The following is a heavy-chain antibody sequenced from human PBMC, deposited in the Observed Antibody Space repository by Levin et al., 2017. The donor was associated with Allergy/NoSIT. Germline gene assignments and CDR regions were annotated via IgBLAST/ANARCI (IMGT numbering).Heavy chain of an antibody. V-gene: IGHV3-23*01. CDR3: ANGAVEVRGVITPGDY. CDR2: ISGSGGST. J-gene: IGHJ4*02. CDR1: GFTFSSYA. Sequence: GGSLRLSCAASGFTFSSYAMSWVRQAPGKGLEWVSAISGSGGSTYYADSVKGRFTISRDNSKNTLYLQMNSLRAEDTAVYYCANGAVEVRGVITPGDYWGQETLVTVSS. D-gene: IGHD3-10*01.